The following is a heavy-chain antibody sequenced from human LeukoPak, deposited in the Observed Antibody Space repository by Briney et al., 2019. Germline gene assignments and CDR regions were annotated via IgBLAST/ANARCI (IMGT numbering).Heavy chain of an antibody. CDR3: AKDTVRGFGSMGVPFDY. V-gene: IGHV3-48*03. D-gene: IGHD3-10*01. Sequence: PGGSLRLSCAASGFTFSSYELNWVRQAPGKGLEWVSYISDTGSTIYYADSVEGRFTISRDNAKNSLYLQMNSLRAEDTAVYYCAKDTVRGFGSMGVPFDYWGQGTLVTVSS. CDR2: ISDTGSTI. CDR1: GFTFSSYE. J-gene: IGHJ4*02.